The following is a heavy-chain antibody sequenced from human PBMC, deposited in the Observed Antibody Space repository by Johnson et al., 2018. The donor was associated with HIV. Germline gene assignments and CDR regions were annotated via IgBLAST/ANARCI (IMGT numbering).Heavy chain of an antibody. CDR1: GFTFSSYG. CDR3: AKERKLGGLYPAFDI. Sequence: QVQVLESGGGVVQHGRSLRLSCAASGFTFSSYGMHWVRQAPGKGLEWVAVISYDGSNKYYADSVKGRITISRDNSKNTLYLQMNSLRAEDTAVYYCAKERKLGGLYPAFDIWGQGTMVTVSS. V-gene: IGHV3-30*18. D-gene: IGHD7-27*01. J-gene: IGHJ3*02. CDR2: ISYDGSNK.